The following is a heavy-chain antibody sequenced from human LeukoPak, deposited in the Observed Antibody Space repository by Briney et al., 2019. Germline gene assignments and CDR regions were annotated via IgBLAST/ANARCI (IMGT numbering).Heavy chain of an antibody. J-gene: IGHJ4*02. CDR3: ARDLAWGAFVY. CDR1: GFTFSNHA. CDR2: VCPPGGGT. D-gene: IGHD3-16*01. Sequence: GGSLRLSCAASGFTFSNHATNWVREAPGKGLEWLSGVCPPGGGTYYADAVNGRFTSSRDDSKNTLSLQMNSLRVEGTAVYYCARDLAWGAFVYWGQGTLVAVSS. V-gene: IGHV3-23*01.